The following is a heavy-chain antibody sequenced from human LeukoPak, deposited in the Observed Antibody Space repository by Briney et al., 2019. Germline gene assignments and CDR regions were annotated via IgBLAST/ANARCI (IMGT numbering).Heavy chain of an antibody. CDR2: IYSGGST. V-gene: IGHV3-66*01. CDR1: GFTVSSNY. CDR3: ARGPVSSSGFFGY. Sequence: GGSLRLSCAASGFTVSSNYMSWVRQAPGKGLEWVSVIYSGGSTYYADSVKGRFTISRDNSKNTLYLQMNSLRAEDTAVYYCARGPVSSSGFFGYWGQGTLVTVSS. D-gene: IGHD6-19*01. J-gene: IGHJ4*02.